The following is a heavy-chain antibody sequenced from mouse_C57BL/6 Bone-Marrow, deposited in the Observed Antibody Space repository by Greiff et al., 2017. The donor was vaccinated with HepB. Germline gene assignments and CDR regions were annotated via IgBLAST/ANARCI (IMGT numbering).Heavy chain of an antibody. D-gene: IGHD1-1*01. Sequence: EVQLQQSGPELVKPGASVKISCKASGYTFTDYYMNWVKQSHGKSLEWIGDINPNNGGTSYNQKFKGKATLTVDKSSSTAYMELRSLTSEDSAVYYCARFITTVVAPDYWGQGTTLTVSS. CDR2: INPNNGGT. V-gene: IGHV1-26*01. CDR1: GYTFTDYY. CDR3: ARFITTVVAPDY. J-gene: IGHJ2*01.